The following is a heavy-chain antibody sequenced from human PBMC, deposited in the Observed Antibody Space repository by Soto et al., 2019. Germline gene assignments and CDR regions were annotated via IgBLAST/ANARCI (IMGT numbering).Heavy chain of an antibody. CDR1: GYTFISYG. CDR2: ISAFNGNT. V-gene: IGHV1-18*01. J-gene: IGHJ5*02. Sequence: QVQLVQSGAEVKKPGASVKVSCRASGYTFISYGITWVRQVPGQGLEWMGWISAFNGNTYYAQKLQDRVAMTTDTSTRTAYMEVRSLRSDDTAVYYCARGPPTWFDPWGQGTLVTVSS. CDR3: ARGPPTWFDP.